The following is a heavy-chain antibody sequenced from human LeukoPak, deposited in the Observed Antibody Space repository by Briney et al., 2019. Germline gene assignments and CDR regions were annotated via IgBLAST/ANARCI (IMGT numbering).Heavy chain of an antibody. V-gene: IGHV3-7*03. Sequence: PGGSLRLSCAASGFTFSNYAMSWARQAPGKGLEWVASINHNGNVNYYVDSVKGRLTISRDNAKNSLYLQMSNLRAEDTAVYFCARGGGLDVWGQGATVTVSS. CDR2: INHNGNVN. CDR3: ARGGGLDV. D-gene: IGHD3-16*01. CDR1: GFTFSNYA. J-gene: IGHJ6*02.